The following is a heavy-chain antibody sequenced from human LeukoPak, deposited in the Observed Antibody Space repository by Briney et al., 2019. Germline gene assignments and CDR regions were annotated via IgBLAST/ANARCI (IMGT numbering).Heavy chain of an antibody. CDR3: ARGQTAMVRGLSAFDI. V-gene: IGHV4-59*01. CDR2: IYYSGST. J-gene: IGHJ3*02. Sequence: TPSETLSLTCTVSGGSISSYYWSWIRQPPGKGLEWIGYIYYSGSTNYNPSLKSRVTISVDTSKNQFSLKLSSVTAADTAVYYCARGQTAMVRGLSAFDIWGQGTMVTVSS. CDR1: GGSISSYY. D-gene: IGHD5-18*01.